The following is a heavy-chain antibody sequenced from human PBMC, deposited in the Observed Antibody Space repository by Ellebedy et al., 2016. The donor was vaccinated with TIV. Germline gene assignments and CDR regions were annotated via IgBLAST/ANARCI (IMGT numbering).Heavy chain of an antibody. J-gene: IGHJ6*02. Sequence: GGSLRLSCAASGFTFSDYYMSWIRQAPGKGLEWVSYISTSGSTIYYADSVKGRFTISRDNAKNTLYLQMNSLRAEDTAVYYCAKVGGWLVGPMDVWGQGTTVTVSS. CDR1: GFTFSDYY. CDR3: AKVGGWLVGPMDV. D-gene: IGHD6-19*01. V-gene: IGHV3-11*01. CDR2: ISTSGSTI.